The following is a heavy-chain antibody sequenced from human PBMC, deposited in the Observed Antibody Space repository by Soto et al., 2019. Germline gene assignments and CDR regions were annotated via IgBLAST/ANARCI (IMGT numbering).Heavy chain of an antibody. CDR1: GGSIISYF. J-gene: IGHJ4*02. CDR3: ARDLAAVPRAFDY. D-gene: IGHD6-13*01. V-gene: IGHV4-59*01. CDR2: VYYTGTT. Sequence: KAAETLSLTCTVSGGSIISYFYIFFGQPPGKGLEWIVSVYYTGTTDYNPSLKSRVTISVDTSKTQFSLNLRSVTAADTAVYYCARDLAAVPRAFDYWGRGTLVTVSS.